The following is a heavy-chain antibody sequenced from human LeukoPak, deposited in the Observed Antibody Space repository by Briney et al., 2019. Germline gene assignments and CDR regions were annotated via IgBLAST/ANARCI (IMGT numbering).Heavy chain of an antibody. CDR3: ARSKAHLSTSWYGTWFDP. V-gene: IGHV4-38-2*02. J-gene: IGHJ5*02. D-gene: IGHD2-2*01. Sequence: SETLSLTCTVSGYSVSSGYYWGWILQPPGKGLEWIVSMYHCGDTYYNPSLKSRVTISVDTSKNQLSLKLSSVTAADTAVYYCARSKAHLSTSWYGTWFDPWGQGTLVTVSS. CDR2: MYHCGDT. CDR1: GYSVSSGYY.